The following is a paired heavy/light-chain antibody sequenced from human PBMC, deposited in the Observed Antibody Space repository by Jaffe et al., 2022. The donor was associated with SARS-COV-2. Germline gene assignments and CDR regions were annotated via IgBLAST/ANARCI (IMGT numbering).Light chain of an antibody. Sequence: SYVLTQPPSVSVAPGQTATLTCGGNNIGSKTVHWYQQKPGQAPVLVVYDDSDRPAGIPERFSGSNSGNTATLAISRVEAGDAADYYCQVWGSSSDLHVVFGGGTTLTVL. CDR3: QVWGSSSDLHVV. V-gene: IGLV3-21*02. J-gene: IGLJ2*01. CDR2: DDS. CDR1: NIGSKT.
Heavy chain of an antibody. D-gene: IGHD6-13*01. CDR2: ISYSVTTM. V-gene: IGHV3-11*01. J-gene: IGHJ3*02. Sequence: QLQLVESGGRLVKPGGSLRLSCAASGFTFSDYYMTWIRQAPGKGLDWVSYISYSVTTMYYSDSVKGRFTISRDNANSSLFLQMDSLRAEDTAVYYCARVGRGSGWYVPFDIWGHGTVVTVSS. CDR3: ARVGRGSGWYVPFDI. CDR1: GFTFSDYY.